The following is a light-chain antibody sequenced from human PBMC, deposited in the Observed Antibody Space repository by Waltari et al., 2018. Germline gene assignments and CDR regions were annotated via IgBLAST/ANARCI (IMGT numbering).Light chain of an antibody. J-gene: IGLJ1*01. Sequence: QSALTQPASVSGSPGQSITISCTGTSSDVGGYNYVSWYQQHPGKAPKLMIYDVSNRPSGVSNRFSGSKSGNPASLIISGLQAEDEADYYCSSYTSSSLYVFGRGTKVTVL. V-gene: IGLV2-14*03. CDR3: SSYTSSSLYV. CDR2: DVS. CDR1: SSDVGGYNY.